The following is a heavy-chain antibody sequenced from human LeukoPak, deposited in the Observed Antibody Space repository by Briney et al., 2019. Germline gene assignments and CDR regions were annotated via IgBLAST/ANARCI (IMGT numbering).Heavy chain of an antibody. J-gene: IGHJ3*02. CDR2: IKSDNGV. V-gene: IGHV3-69-1*02. CDR1: GFTVSSNS. D-gene: IGHD3-22*01. CDR3: AREVLTDTIYSGYDAFEI. Sequence: GGSLRLSCTVSGFTVSSNSMNWVRQAPGKGLEWVANIKSDNGVLYGDSVKGRFTISSDKATNSVYLQVNSLRAEDTAVYYCAREVLTDTIYSGYDAFEIWGQGTMVTVSS.